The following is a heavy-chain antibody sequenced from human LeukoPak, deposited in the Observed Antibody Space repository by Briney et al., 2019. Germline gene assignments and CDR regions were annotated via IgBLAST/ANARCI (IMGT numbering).Heavy chain of an antibody. CDR1: GFTFSSYA. D-gene: IGHD1-20*01. V-gene: IGHV3-23*01. CDR2: ISGGGDST. CDR3: ARRLVTGGTDWFDP. Sequence: GGSLRLSCAASGFTFSSYATSWVRQAPGKGLEWVSGISGGGDSTYYADSVKGRFTISRDNSKNTLYLQMNNLRAEDTAAYYCARRLVTGGTDWFDPWGQGTLVTVSS. J-gene: IGHJ5*02.